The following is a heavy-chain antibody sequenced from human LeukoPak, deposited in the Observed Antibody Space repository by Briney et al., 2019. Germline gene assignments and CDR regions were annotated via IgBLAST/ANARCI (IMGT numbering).Heavy chain of an antibody. D-gene: IGHD2-2*03. J-gene: IGHJ5*02. Sequence: GGSLRLSCAASGFTFSSYGMHWVRQAPGKGLEWVAVISYDGSNEYHADSVKGRFTISRDNSKNTLYLQMNSLRAEDTAVYYCAKVGYCSSTSCYQSAWFDPWGQGTLVTVSS. CDR1: GFTFSSYG. V-gene: IGHV3-30*18. CDR2: ISYDGSNE. CDR3: AKVGYCSSTSCYQSAWFDP.